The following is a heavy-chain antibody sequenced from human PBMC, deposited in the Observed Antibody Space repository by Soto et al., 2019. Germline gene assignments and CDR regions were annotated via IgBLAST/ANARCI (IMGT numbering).Heavy chain of an antibody. CDR1: GYTFTSYG. D-gene: IGHD2-2*01. J-gene: IGHJ6*03. CDR3: ARTMGYCSSTSCDLQYYYYYMDV. Sequence: QVQLVQSGAEVKKPGASVKVSCKASGYTFTSYGISWVRQAPGQGLEWMGWISAYNGNTNYAQKLQGRVTMTTDTSTSTAYMELRSLISDDTAVYYCARTMGYCSSTSCDLQYYYYYMDVWGKGTTVTVSS. CDR2: ISAYNGNT. V-gene: IGHV1-18*01.